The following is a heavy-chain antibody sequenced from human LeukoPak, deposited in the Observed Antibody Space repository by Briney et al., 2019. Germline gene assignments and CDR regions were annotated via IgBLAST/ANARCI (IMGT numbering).Heavy chain of an antibody. CDR3: TRIRVYYDFWSGYYHDY. J-gene: IGHJ4*02. CDR2: IRSKPYGGTT. Sequence: GGSLRLSCTASDAMSWVRQAPGKGLEWVGFIRSKPYGGTTEYAASVKGRFTISRDDSKSIAYLQMNSLKTEDTAVYYCTRIRVYYDFWSGYYHDYWGQGTLVTVSS. CDR1: DA. D-gene: IGHD3-3*01. V-gene: IGHV3-49*04.